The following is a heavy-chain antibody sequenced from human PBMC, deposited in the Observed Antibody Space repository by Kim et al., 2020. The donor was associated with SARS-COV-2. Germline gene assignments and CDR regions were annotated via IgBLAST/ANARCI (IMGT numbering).Heavy chain of an antibody. J-gene: IGHJ6*01. D-gene: IGHD3-10*01. CDR1: GITSGDDA. V-gene: IGHV3-49*04. CDR3: SRGVRGEIIFNYFYY. CDR2: IRGKDDGGTT. Sequence: GGSLRLSCTFSGITSGDDAMSWVRQAPGKGLEWVAFIRGKDDGGTTEYAASVKGRFIISRDDSTNVGHLQMNNLKKEDTGVYFCSRGVRGEIIFNYFYY.